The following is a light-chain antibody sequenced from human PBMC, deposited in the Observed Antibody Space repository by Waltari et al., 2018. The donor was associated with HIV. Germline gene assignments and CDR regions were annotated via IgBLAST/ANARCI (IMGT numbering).Light chain of an antibody. V-gene: IGKV3-15*01. CDR2: GVS. CDR1: ERVGSF. Sequence: EIVLTQSPVALSVSPGDRVTLSCRASERVGSFFAGYQQRPVQGPTLLMHGVSTRASGVSARFSGSGSWTEVNLTITSLQSDDSAIYFCQQFYYWPRTFGQGTKVEVK. J-gene: IGKJ1*01. CDR3: QQFYYWPRT.